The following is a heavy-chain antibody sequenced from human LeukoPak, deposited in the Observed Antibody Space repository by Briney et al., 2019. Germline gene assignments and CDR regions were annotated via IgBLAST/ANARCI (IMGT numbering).Heavy chain of an antibody. D-gene: IGHD6-19*01. CDR2: IGSSGTTR. CDR1: GFPFSIYE. Sequence: GGSLRLSCAVSGFPFSIYEMNWVRQAPGKGLEWVSNIGSSGTTRYYADSVKGRFSIPRDNAKNSLYLQMNSLRVEDTGVYYCALLAVASDFDYWGQGALVTVSS. V-gene: IGHV3-48*03. J-gene: IGHJ4*02. CDR3: ALLAVASDFDY.